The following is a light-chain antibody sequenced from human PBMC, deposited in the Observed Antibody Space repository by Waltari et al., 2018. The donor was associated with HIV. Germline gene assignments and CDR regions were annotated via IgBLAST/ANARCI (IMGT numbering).Light chain of an antibody. J-gene: IGLJ2*01. CDR2: AND. Sequence: QSVLTQPPSASGTPGQRVSISCSGSSSNIGSHTVDWYQHLPGTAPKLLTYANDQRPSGVPDRFSGSKSGTSASLAISGLQAEDETYYYCAAWDDSLIGLVFGGGTKLTVL. V-gene: IGLV1-44*01. CDR3: AAWDDSLIGLV. CDR1: SSNIGSHT.